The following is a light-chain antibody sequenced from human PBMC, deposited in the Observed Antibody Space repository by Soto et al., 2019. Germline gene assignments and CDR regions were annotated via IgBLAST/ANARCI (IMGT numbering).Light chain of an antibody. V-gene: IGKV3-11*01. J-gene: IGKJ2*01. CDR2: EAS. Sequence: EFVFTQSQPTLSMSPGERATLSCRASQSVSNYLAWYQQKPGQAPRLLIYEASNRASGIPARFSGRGSGTDFTLTISSLEPEDFAVYYCQHYGASPKYTFGQGTKLEIK. CDR1: QSVSNY. CDR3: QHYGASPKYT.